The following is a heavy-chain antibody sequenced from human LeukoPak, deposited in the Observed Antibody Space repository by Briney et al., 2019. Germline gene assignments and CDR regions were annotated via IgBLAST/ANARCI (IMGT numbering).Heavy chain of an antibody. J-gene: IGHJ4*02. CDR2: ISGSGGNI. D-gene: IGHD6-19*01. CDR3: AKSRDIAVAGTSYYFDY. V-gene: IGHV3-23*01. CDR1: GFTFSSYA. Sequence: PGGSLRLSCAASGFTFSSYAMSWVRQAPGKGLGWVSAISGSGGNIYYVESVKGRFTISRDNSKNTLYLQMNSLRAEDTAVYYCAKSRDIAVAGTSYYFDYWGQGTLVTVSP.